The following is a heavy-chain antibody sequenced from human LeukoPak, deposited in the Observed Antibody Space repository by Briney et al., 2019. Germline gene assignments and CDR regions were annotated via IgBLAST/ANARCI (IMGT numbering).Heavy chain of an antibody. Sequence: SETLSLTCTVSGGSISGNYWSWIRQPSGKGLEWIGYIYYSGSTNYNPSLKSRVTISVDTSKNQFSLKLSSVTAADTAVYYCARPRYSGSYSFDYWGQGTLVTVSS. CDR2: IYYSGST. CDR1: GGSISGNY. J-gene: IGHJ4*02. D-gene: IGHD1-26*01. CDR3: ARPRYSGSYSFDY. V-gene: IGHV4-59*08.